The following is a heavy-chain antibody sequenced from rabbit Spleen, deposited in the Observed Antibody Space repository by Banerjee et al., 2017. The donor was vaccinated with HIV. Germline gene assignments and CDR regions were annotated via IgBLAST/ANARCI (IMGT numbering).Heavy chain of an antibody. J-gene: IGHJ6*01. Sequence: QQQLVESGGDLVQPEGSLTLTCTASGFSFSSSYYMCWVRQAPGKGLEWIGYIDPVFGTTYYATWVNGRFSISSHNAQNTLYLQLNSLTAADTATYFCARDTSSSFSSYGMDLWGPGTLVTVS. CDR3: ARDTSSSFSSYGMDL. V-gene: IGHV1S45*01. CDR1: GFSFSSSYY. CDR2: IDPVFGTT. D-gene: IGHD1-1*01.